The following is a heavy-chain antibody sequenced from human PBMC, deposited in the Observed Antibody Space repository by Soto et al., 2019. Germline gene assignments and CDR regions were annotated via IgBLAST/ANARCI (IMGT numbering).Heavy chain of an antibody. CDR2: VTGRASST. CDR1: GFTFPNYA. V-gene: IGHV3-23*01. Sequence: EVRLLESGGGLVQPGGSLRLSCAASGFTFPNYAMSWVRQAPGKGLEWVSVVTGRASSTYYAESVEGRFTISRDNSMNTVFLHMNSLGAEETDVYYCATHLASSKNQRRWEDAFYIWGRGTNLIVSS. J-gene: IGHJ3*02. CDR3: ATHLASSKNQRRWEDAFYI. D-gene: IGHD1-26*01.